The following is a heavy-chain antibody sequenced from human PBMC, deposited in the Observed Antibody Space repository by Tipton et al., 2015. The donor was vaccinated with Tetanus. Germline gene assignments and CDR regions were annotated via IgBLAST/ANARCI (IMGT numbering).Heavy chain of an antibody. Sequence: QLVQSGAEVKKPGESLKISCKCSGYTFDTYWIAWVRQMPGKGLEWMGIIYPGDSETRYSPSFQGQVTMSADKSINTAYLQWSSLEASDTAMYFCARLHLRTYASSSGYWGQGTLVTVSS. CDR2: IYPGDSET. J-gene: IGHJ4*02. CDR1: GYTFDTYW. V-gene: IGHV5-51*01. CDR3: ARLHLRTYASSSGY. D-gene: IGHD6-6*01.